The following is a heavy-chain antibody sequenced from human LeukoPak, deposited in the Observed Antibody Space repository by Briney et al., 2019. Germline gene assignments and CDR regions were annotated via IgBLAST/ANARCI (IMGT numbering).Heavy chain of an antibody. CDR2: ISSSSYI. CDR3: ARDWYNNSDAFDL. V-gene: IGHV3-21*05. J-gene: IGHJ3*01. CDR1: GFTFSSYE. Sequence: PGGSLRLSCAASGFTFSSYEMNWVRQAPGKGLEWVSYISSSSYIYYADSVKGRFTISRDNAKNSLYLQMNSLRAEDTAVYYCARDWYNNSDAFDLWGQGTMVTVSS. D-gene: IGHD4-11*01.